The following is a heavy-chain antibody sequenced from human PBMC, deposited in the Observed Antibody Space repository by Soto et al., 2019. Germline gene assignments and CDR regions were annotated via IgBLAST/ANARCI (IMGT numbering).Heavy chain of an antibody. D-gene: IGHD2-21*02. J-gene: IGHJ6*02. CDR2: LYNTGIT. Sequence: QVRLQESGPGLVKPSETLSLTCTVSGASISRYYWSWIRQSPGKGLEWIGYLYNTGITIYNPSLKRRVTISVDTSTNQFSLKMNSVPAADTAVYYCARDLGCYCGVDCYPLDGWGQVTTVTV. CDR1: GASISRYY. CDR3: ARDLGCYCGVDCYPLDG. V-gene: IGHV4-59*01.